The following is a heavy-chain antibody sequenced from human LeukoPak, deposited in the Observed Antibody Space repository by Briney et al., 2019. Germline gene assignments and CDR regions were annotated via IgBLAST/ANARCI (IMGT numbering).Heavy chain of an antibody. D-gene: IGHD6-6*01. J-gene: IGHJ4*02. CDR2: INHSGST. CDR1: GGSFSGYY. Sequence: SETLSLTCAVYGGSFSGYYWSWNRQPPGKGLEWIGEINHSGSTNYNPSLKSRVTISVDTSKNQFSLKLSSVTAADTAVYYCARRRAARRTFDYWGQGTLVTVSS. CDR3: ARRRAARRTFDY. V-gene: IGHV4-34*01.